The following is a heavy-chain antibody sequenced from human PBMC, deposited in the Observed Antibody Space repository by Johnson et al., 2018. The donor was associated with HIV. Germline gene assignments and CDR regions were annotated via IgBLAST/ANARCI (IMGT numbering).Heavy chain of an antibody. V-gene: IGHV3-66*04. J-gene: IGHJ3*01. CDR3: ARRGGDSTGWSVGFDL. D-gene: IGHD6-19*01. CDR2: ILSGGTT. CDR1: GFTVSSNY. Sequence: VQLVESGGGLVQPGGSLRLSCAASGFTVSSNYMSWVRQAPGKGLVWVSLILSGGTTRYADFVKGRFTISSDNSKNIVHLQMNSLRAEDTAVYYCARRGGDSTGWSVGFDLWGQGTMVTVSS.